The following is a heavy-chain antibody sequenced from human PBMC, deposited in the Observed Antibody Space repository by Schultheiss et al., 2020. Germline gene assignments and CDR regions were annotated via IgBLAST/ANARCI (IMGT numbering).Heavy chain of an antibody. CDR2: INWDDDK. Sequence: SGPTLVKPTQTLTLTCTFSGFSLSTSGICVSWIRQPPGKALEWLALINWDDDKYYSTSLKTRLTIFKDTSKNHVVLTMTNMDPVDTATYYCARIRGGIAAYDYWGQGTLVTVSS. D-gene: IGHD6-25*01. J-gene: IGHJ4*02. V-gene: IGHV2-70*01. CDR1: GFSLSTSGIC. CDR3: ARIRGGIAAYDY.